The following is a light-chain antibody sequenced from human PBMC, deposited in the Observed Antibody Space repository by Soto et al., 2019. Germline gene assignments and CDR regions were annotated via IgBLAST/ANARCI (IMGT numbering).Light chain of an antibody. J-gene: IGLJ2*01. CDR3: SSYAGSNNFEV. V-gene: IGLV2-8*01. CDR1: SSDVGGYNY. CDR2: EVI. Sequence: QFALTQPPSESGSPGQSVTISCTGTSSDVGGYNYVSWYQQHPGKAPKLMIYEVIKRPPGVPDRFSGSKSGNTASLTVSGLQAEDEADYYCSSYAGSNNFEVFGGGTKVTVL.